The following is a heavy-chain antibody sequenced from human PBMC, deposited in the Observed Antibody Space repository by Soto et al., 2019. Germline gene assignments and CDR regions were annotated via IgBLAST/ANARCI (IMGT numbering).Heavy chain of an antibody. D-gene: IGHD2-2*02. J-gene: IGHJ4*02. V-gene: IGHV1-3*05. CDR3: ARDKIPRIPDY. Sequence: QVQLVQSGAEEKKPGASVKVSCKASGYTFTSYDMHWVRQAPGQRLEWMGWINAGNGNTKYSQKFQGRVTITRDTYASTAYMELSILRSEDKAVYYCARDKIPRIPDYWGQGTLVTVSS. CDR2: INAGNGNT. CDR1: GYTFTSYD.